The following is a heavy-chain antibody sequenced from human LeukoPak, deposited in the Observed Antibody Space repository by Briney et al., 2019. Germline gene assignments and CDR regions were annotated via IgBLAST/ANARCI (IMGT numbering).Heavy chain of an antibody. J-gene: IGHJ4*02. CDR2: ISSDGSNK. CDR3: AKPLSGYAFDY. CDR1: GFTFSSYG. D-gene: IGHD3-9*01. Sequence: GGSLRLSCAASGFTFSSYGMHWVRQAPGKGLEWLAVISSDGSNKYYADSVKGRFTISRGSSKNTLYLQMNSLRAEDTAVYYCAKPLSGYAFDYWGQGTLVTVSS. V-gene: IGHV3-30*18.